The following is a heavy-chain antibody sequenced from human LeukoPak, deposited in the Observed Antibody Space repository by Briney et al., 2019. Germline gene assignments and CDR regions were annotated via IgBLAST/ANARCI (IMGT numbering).Heavy chain of an antibody. D-gene: IGHD2-2*02. J-gene: IGHJ4*02. V-gene: IGHV3-30*04. CDR2: ISYDDGSNK. Sequence: GRSLRLSCAASGFTFSTYALHWVRQAPGKGLEWVAVISYDDGSNKYYADSVKGRFTISRDNSKNTLYLQMNSLRTENTAVYYCARESGGNTPYYFDYWGQGTLVTVSS. CDR1: GFTFSTYA. CDR3: ARESGGNTPYYFDY.